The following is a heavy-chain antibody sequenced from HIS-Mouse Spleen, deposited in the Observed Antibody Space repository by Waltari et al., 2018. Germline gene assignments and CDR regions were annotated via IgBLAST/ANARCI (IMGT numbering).Heavy chain of an antibody. Sequence: QVTLRESGPALVKPTQPLTLTCTFSGFSPSTSGMCVSWIRQPPGKALEWLARIDWDDDKSYSTSLKTRLTISRDTSKNQVVLTMTNMDPLDTATYYCARIAEGYTSGWYAFDYWGQGTLVTVSS. V-gene: IGHV2-70*15. CDR2: IDWDDDK. CDR3: ARIAEGYTSGWYAFDY. CDR1: GFSPSTSGMC. J-gene: IGHJ4*02. D-gene: IGHD6-19*01.